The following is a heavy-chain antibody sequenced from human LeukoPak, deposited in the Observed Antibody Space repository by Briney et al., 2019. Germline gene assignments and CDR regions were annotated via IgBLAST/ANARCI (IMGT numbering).Heavy chain of an antibody. CDR3: ARDGDYGGFDY. V-gene: IGHV3-48*01. D-gene: IGHD4-23*01. CDR1: GFTFSSYS. J-gene: IGHJ4*02. CDR2: ISNSGSTI. Sequence: GGSLRLSCAASGFTFSSYSMNWVRQAPGKGLEWILYISNSGSTIYYADSVKGRFTISRDNAKNLQYLQMNSLRAEDTAVYYCARDGDYGGFDYWGQGTLVTVS.